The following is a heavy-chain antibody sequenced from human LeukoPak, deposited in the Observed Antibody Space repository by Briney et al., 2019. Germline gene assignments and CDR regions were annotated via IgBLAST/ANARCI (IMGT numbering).Heavy chain of an antibody. J-gene: IGHJ5*02. D-gene: IGHD3-10*01. V-gene: IGHV3-30*02. CDR3: AKDLLKEGSYGSGIDWFDP. CDR1: GFIFSNYG. Sequence: GALRPSCAASGFIFSNYGMHWVRQAPGKGLEWVSIIRYDGSHKHYADSVKGRFTISRENSKKTLYLQMNSLRPEDTAMYYCAKDLLKEGSYGSGIDWFDPWGQGAQVTVSS. CDR2: IRYDGSHK.